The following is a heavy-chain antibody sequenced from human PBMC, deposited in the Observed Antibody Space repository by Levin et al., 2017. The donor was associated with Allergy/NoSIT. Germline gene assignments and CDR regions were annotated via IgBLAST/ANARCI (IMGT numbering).Heavy chain of an antibody. Sequence: PSETLSLTCSVSGDSMTDYYWSWIRQAAGKGPEWIGRMYASGNVNQIGSINYNPSLKSRVTMSVDTSKNQFYLKLTSMTAADTAVYYCARDLWPDLWGPGILVTVSS. CDR3: ARDLWPDL. CDR1: GDSMTDYY. V-gene: IGHV4-4*08. CDR2: MYASGNVNQIGSI. J-gene: IGHJ5*02. D-gene: IGHD3-16*01.